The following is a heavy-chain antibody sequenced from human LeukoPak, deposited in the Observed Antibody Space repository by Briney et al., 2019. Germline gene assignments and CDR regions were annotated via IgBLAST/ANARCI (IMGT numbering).Heavy chain of an antibody. CDR3: VDPPTSL. Sequence: GESLRLSCAASGFNFTNAWVSWVRRAPGKGLEWLGRIKSKADGGTTVHAAPVKDRFTMSRDDSKNTLYLQINSLKAEDTAVYYCVDPPTSLWGQGILDTVSS. CDR2: IKSKADGGTT. J-gene: IGHJ4*02. V-gene: IGHV3-15*01. CDR1: GFNFTNAW. D-gene: IGHD1-1*01.